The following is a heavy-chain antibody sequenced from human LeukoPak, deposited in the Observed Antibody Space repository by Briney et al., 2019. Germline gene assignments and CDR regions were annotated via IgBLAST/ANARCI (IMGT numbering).Heavy chain of an antibody. CDR2: MNPNSGNT. V-gene: IGHV1-8*01. CDR3: ARVSRSLQTYYYDSSGYYGYAFDI. D-gene: IGHD3-22*01. CDR1: GYTFTSYD. J-gene: IGHJ3*02. Sequence: ASVKVSCKASGYTFTSYDINWVRQATGQGLEWMGWMNPNSGNTGYAQKFQGRVTMTRNTSISTAYMELGSLRSEDTAVYYCARVSRSLQTYYYDSSGYYGYAFDIWGQGTMVTVSS.